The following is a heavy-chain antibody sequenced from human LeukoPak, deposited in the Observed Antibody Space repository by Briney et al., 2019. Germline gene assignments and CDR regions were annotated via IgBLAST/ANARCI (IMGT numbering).Heavy chain of an antibody. J-gene: IGHJ4*02. CDR2: ISSSSSYI. CDR3: ARSITIFGVVISHYYFDY. V-gene: IGHV3-21*01. Sequence: PGVSLRLSCAASGFTFSSYSMNWVRQAPGKGLEWVSSISSSSSYIYYADSVKGRFTISRDNAKNSLYLQMNSLRAEDTAVYYCARSITIFGVVISHYYFDYWGQGTLVTVSS. CDR1: GFTFSSYS. D-gene: IGHD3-3*01.